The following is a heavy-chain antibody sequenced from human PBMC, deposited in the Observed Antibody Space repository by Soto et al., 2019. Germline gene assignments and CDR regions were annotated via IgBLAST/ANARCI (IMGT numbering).Heavy chain of an antibody. V-gene: IGHV3-7*01. CDR1: GVLCVNFW. CDR2: IKQDGSET. D-gene: IGHD6-19*01. Sequence: GGSLRLSCAASGVLCVNFWMTWVRQAPGKGLEWVANIKQDGSETYYVDSVKGRFTISRDNSRDSLYLQMNSLRAEDTAMYYCARDTGATVAGTFDFWGQGTLVTVSS. J-gene: IGHJ4*02. CDR3: ARDTGATVAGTFDF.